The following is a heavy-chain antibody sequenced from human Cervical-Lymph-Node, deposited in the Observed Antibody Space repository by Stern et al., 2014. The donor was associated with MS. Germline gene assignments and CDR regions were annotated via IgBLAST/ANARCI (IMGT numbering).Heavy chain of an antibody. CDR3: EREGKARNGYNNPFDY. V-gene: IGHV1-69*01. CDR2: IIPIFGTA. J-gene: IGHJ4*02. Sequence: QVQLVQSGAEVRKPGSSLKVSCTASGVTFGTYTFSWGRQAPGQGLEWVGGIIPIFGTANYSQKFQTTVTITATDSTNTGYLQLSSLRSEDTAVYYCEREGKARNGYNNPFDYWGQGTLVTVSS. CDR1: GVTFGTYT. D-gene: IGHD5-24*01.